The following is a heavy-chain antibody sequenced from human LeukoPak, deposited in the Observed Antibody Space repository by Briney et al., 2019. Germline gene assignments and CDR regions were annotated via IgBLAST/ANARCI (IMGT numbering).Heavy chain of an antibody. CDR3: ARMLVTTNFRYMDV. J-gene: IGHJ6*03. CDR1: GGTFSSYA. CDR2: IIPIFGTA. D-gene: IGHD5-12*01. Sequence: ASVKVSCKASGGTFSSYAISWVRQAPGQGLEWMGGIIPIFGTANYAQKFQGRVTITADKSTSTAYMELSSLRSEDTAVYYCARMLVTTNFRYMDVWGKGTTVTVSS. V-gene: IGHV1-69*06.